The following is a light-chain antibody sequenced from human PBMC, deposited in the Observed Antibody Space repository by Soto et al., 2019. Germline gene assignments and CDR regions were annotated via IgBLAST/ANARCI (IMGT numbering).Light chain of an antibody. CDR1: ESVRSN. CDR2: GAS. CDR3: QQYNRWPWT. V-gene: IGKV3-15*01. Sequence: VMTQSPASLSVSPGERATLSCRASESVRSNLAWYQQKPGQGPRLLIYGASTRATGIPARFSGSGSETEFTLTINRLQSEDFAVYYCQQYNRWPWTFGQGTKVEIK. J-gene: IGKJ1*01.